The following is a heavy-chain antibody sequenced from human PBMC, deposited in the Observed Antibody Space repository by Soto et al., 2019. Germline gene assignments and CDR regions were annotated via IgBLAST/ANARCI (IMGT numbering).Heavy chain of an antibody. CDR1: GFTFSSYS. V-gene: IGHV3-21*01. D-gene: IGHD3-10*01. CDR3: ARAEGTRGYYGMDV. Sequence: PGGSLRLSCAASGFTFSSYSMNWVRQAPGKGLEWVSSISSSSSYIYYADSVKGRFTISRDNAKNSLYLQMNSLRAEDTAVYYCARAEGTRGYYGMDVWGQGTTVTVSS. J-gene: IGHJ6*02. CDR2: ISSSSSYI.